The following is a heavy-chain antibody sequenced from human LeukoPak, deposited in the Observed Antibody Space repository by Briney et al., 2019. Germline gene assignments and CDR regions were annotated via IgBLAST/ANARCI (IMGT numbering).Heavy chain of an antibody. J-gene: IGHJ5*02. Sequence: ASVKVSCKASGYTFTSYDIDWVRQATGQGLEWMGWMNRNSGKTAYAQKFQGRVTMTRNTSISTAYMELTSLRSEDTAVYYCARGHYRDSSGYNCFDPWGQGTLVTVSS. D-gene: IGHD3-22*01. CDR2: MNRNSGKT. V-gene: IGHV1-8*01. CDR3: ARGHYRDSSGYNCFDP. CDR1: GYTFTSYD.